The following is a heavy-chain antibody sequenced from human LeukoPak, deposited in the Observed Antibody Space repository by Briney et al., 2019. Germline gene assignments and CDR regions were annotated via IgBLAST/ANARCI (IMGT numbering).Heavy chain of an antibody. V-gene: IGHV3-48*01. J-gene: IGHJ6*03. CDR3: ARDPYYGSGSTYYYYYYMDV. CDR1: GFTFSSYE. CDR2: ISSSSSTI. D-gene: IGHD3-10*01. Sequence: GGSLRLSCAASGFTFSSYEMNWVRQAPGKGLEWVSYISSSSSTIYYADSVKGRFTISRDNAKNSLYLRMNSLRAEDTAVYYCARDPYYGSGSTYYYYYYMDVWGKGTTVTVSS.